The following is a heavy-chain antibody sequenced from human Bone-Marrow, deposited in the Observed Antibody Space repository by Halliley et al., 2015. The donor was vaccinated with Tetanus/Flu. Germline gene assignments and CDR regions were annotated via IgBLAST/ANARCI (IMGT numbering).Heavy chain of an antibody. CDR3: ASEEYYDFWSGDYTYYYGMDV. J-gene: IGHJ6*02. D-gene: IGHD3-3*01. V-gene: IGHV3-74*01. Sequence: SSTIYADSVKGRFTISRDNAKNTLYLQMNSLRPEDTAVYYCASEEYYDFWSGDYTYYYGMDVWGQGTTVTVSS. CDR2: SST.